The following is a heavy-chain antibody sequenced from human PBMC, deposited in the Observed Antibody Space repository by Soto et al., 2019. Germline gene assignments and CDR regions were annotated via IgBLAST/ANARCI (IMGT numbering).Heavy chain of an antibody. J-gene: IGHJ6*02. CDR2: TYYRSKWYN. V-gene: IGHV6-1*01. CDR1: GDSVSSNSAP. Sequence: QVQLQPSGPGLVKPSQTLSLTCAISGDSVSSNSAPWNWIRQSPSRGLEWLGRTYYRSKWYNDYAVSVRSRITISADTSTNQFSLKLNAVAPEYTAVYCCARGLRDNYYCDGMDVWGQGTTVTVSS. CDR3: ARGLRDNYYCDGMDV.